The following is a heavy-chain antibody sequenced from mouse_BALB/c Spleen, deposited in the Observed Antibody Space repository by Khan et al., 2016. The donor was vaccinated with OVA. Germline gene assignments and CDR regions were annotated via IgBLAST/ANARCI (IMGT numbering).Heavy chain of an antibody. D-gene: IGHD1-1*01. CDR1: GYSITSDYA. Sequence: EVQLQESGPGLVKPSQSLSLTCTVTGYSITSDYAWNWIRQFPGNKLEWMGYISYSGSTSYNPSLKSRISITRDTSKNQFFLQLNSVTTEDTATYYCAGRYYYGHWYFDVWGAGTTVTVSS. V-gene: IGHV3-2*02. CDR2: ISYSGST. J-gene: IGHJ1*01. CDR3: AGRYYYGHWYFDV.